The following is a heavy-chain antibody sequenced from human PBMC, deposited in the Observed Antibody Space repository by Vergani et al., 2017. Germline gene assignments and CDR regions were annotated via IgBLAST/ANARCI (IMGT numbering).Heavy chain of an antibody. Sequence: VEVVESGGGLVQPGGSLRLSCAASGFRFSNYWMHWLRQAPGKGLEWVAVIWYDGSNKYYADSVKGRFTISRDNSKNTLYLQMNSLRAEDTAVYYCARARFLGPQELVYWGQGTLVTVSS. V-gene: IGHV3-33*08. D-gene: IGHD3-10*01. J-gene: IGHJ4*02. CDR1: GFRFSNYW. CDR3: ARARFLGPQELVY. CDR2: IWYDGSNK.